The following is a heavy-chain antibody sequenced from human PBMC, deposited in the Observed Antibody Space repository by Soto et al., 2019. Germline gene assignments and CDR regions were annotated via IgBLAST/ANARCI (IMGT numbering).Heavy chain of an antibody. V-gene: IGHV3-30*03. CDR3: ASWGGIASPGEDGSQAPYDY. Sequence: QVQLVESGGGVVQPGRSLRLSCAASGFIISSYGMHWVRQAPGKGLEWLAVISYDGSNKFYGDSVKGRFTISRDNSKNTLYLPVNSLRAADTAVYYCASWGGIASPGEDGSQAPYDYWGQGTLVTVSS. CDR1: GFIISSYG. J-gene: IGHJ4*01. D-gene: IGHD6-13*01. CDR2: ISYDGSNK.